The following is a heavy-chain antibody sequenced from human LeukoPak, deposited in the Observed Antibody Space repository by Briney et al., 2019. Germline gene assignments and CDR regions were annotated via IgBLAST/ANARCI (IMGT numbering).Heavy chain of an antibody. V-gene: IGHV4-59*02. D-gene: IGHD3-16*01. J-gene: IGHJ4*02. CDR1: GASVSSHY. CDR3: ATIKHGQIFGYFDF. CDR2: VIDSVRT. Sequence: SETLSLTCTVSGASVSSHYWSWLRQPPGKGLEWIGYVIDSVRTKDNPSLQSRLTLSADTSKNEFSLRLSSVTAADTAVYYCATIKHGQIFGYFDFWGQGIKVTVSS.